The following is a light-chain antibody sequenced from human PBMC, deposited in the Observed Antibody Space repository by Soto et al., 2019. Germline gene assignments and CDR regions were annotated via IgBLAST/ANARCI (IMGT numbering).Light chain of an antibody. J-gene: IGLJ1*01. CDR1: SSDVGGYSY. CDR3: SSYTTSNTRQIV. V-gene: IGLV2-14*01. CDR2: DVS. Sequence: QSVLTQPASVSGSPGQSITISCTGTSSDVGGYSYVSWYQQHPGKAPKFMIYDVSNRPSGVSNRFSGSKSGNTASLTISGLQAEDKADYYCSSYTTSNTRQIVFGTGTKVTVL.